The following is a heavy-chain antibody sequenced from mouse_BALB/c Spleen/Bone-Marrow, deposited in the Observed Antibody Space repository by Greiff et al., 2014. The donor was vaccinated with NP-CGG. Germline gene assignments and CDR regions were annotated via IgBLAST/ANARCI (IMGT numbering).Heavy chain of an antibody. CDR3: ARWEYYAMDY. J-gene: IGHJ4*01. V-gene: IGHV14-3*02. CDR1: GFNIKDTY. CDR2: IDPANGNT. Sequence: DVQLQESGAELVKPGASVKLSCTASGFNIKDTYMHWVKQRPEQGLEWIGRIDPANGNTKYDPKFQGKATITADTSSNTAHLQLSSLTSEDTAVYYCARWEYYAMDYWGQGTSVTVSS. D-gene: IGHD4-1*01.